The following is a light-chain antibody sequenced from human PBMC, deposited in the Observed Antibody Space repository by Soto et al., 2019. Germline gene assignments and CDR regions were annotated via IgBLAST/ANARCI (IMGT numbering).Light chain of an antibody. CDR3: QQYDSYSLRT. J-gene: IGKJ1*01. Sequence: DIQMTQSPSTLSASVGDRVTITCRASQTITTSLAWYQQKPGKAPKLLIYKASSLESGVPSRFSGNGSGTEFPLTISSLQPDDFATYYCQQYDSYSLRTFGQGTKVEI. CDR2: KAS. V-gene: IGKV1-5*03. CDR1: QTITTS.